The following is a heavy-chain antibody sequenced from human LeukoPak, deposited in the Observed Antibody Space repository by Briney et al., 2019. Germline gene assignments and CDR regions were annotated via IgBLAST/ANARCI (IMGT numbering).Heavy chain of an antibody. V-gene: IGHV3-21*01. J-gene: IGHJ4*02. CDR3: ARDHASSGWYQSCDY. D-gene: IGHD6-19*01. CDR1: GFTFSSYS. CDR2: ISSSSSYI. Sequence: GGSLRLSCAASGFTFSSYSMNWVRQAPGKGLEWVSSISSSSSYIYYADSVKGRFTISRDNAKNSLYLQMNSLRAEDTAVYYCARDHASSGWYQSCDYWGQGTLVTVSS.